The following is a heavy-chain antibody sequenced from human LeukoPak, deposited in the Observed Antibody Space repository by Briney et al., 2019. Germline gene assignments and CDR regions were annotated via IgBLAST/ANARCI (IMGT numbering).Heavy chain of an antibody. Sequence: SETLSLTCTVSGGSISSYYWSWIRQPAGKGLEWIGRIYTSGSTNYNPSLKSRVTMSVDTSKNQFSLKLSSVTAADTAVFYCARAKAAAGIDYFDYWGQGTLVFVSS. V-gene: IGHV4-4*07. J-gene: IGHJ4*02. CDR3: ARAKAAAGIDYFDY. CDR2: IYTSGST. CDR1: GGSISSYY. D-gene: IGHD6-13*01.